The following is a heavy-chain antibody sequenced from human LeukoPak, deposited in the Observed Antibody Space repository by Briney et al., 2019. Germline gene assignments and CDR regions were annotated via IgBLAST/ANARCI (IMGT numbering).Heavy chain of an antibody. CDR3: ASPGGSYISSSYQRPPDY. V-gene: IGHV3-30*04. D-gene: IGHD6-13*01. CDR2: TSYDGDNK. J-gene: IGHJ4*02. Sequence: GGSLRLSCAASGFTFRIYDMHWVRQAPGKGLEWVGVTSYDGDNKYYADSVKGRFTISRDNSKNTLYLQMNSLSAEDTAVYYCASPGGSYISSSYQRPPDYWGQGTLVTVSS. CDR1: GFTFRIYD.